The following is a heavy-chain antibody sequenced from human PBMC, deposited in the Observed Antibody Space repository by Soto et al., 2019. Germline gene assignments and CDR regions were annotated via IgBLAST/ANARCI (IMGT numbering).Heavy chain of an antibody. CDR3: ARQYSSSWYLYFQH. CDR2: INHSGST. D-gene: IGHD6-13*01. V-gene: IGHV4-34*01. Sequence: LSLTCAVYGGSFSGYYWSWIRQPPGKGLEWIGEINHSGSTNYNPSLKSRVTISVDTSKNQFSLKLSSVTAADTAVYYCARQYSSSWYLYFQHWGQGTLVTVSS. CDR1: GGSFSGYY. J-gene: IGHJ1*01.